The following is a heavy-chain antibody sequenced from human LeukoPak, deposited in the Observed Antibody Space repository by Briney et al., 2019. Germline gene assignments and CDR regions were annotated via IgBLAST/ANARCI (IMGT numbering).Heavy chain of an antibody. V-gene: IGHV1-69*04. J-gene: IGHJ5*02. Sequence: SVKVSCKASGYTFTSYGISWVRQAPGQGLEWMGRIIPIFGIANYAQKFQGRVTITADKSTSTAYMELSSLRSEDTAVYYCARADSGYDSNWFDPWGQGTLVTVSS. CDR2: IIPIFGIA. D-gene: IGHD5-12*01. CDR3: ARADSGYDSNWFDP. CDR1: GYTFTSYG.